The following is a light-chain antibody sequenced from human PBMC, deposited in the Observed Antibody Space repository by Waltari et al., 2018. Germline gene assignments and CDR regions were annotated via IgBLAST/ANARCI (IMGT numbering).Light chain of an antibody. CDR2: SVS. CDR1: SSDIGAYTF. Sequence: QSALTQPASVSGSPGQSIAISCTGSSSDIGAYTFFSWYQQHPGKAPQLIISSVSERPSWVSNRFPGSKSGNTASLTISGLHPEDEADYYCCSYAGSSLYVFGTGTKVTVL. J-gene: IGLJ1*01. V-gene: IGLV2-23*02. CDR3: CSYAGSSLYV.